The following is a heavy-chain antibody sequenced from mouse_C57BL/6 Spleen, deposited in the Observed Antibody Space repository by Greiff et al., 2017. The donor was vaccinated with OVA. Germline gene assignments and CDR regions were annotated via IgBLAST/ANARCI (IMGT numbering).Heavy chain of an antibody. CDR3: ARDYGESY. Sequence: EVKLQESGPELVKPGASVKISCKASGYTFTDYYMNWVKQSHGKSLEWIGDINPNNGGTSYNQKFKGKATLTVDKSSSTAYMELRSLTSEDSAVYYCARDYGESYWGQGTTLTVSS. CDR2: INPNNGGT. D-gene: IGHD1-1*02. V-gene: IGHV1-26*01. CDR1: GYTFTDYY. J-gene: IGHJ2*01.